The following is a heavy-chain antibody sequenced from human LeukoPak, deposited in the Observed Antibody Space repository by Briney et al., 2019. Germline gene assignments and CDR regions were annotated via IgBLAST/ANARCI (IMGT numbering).Heavy chain of an antibody. D-gene: IGHD3-10*01. CDR1: GFSIGSDYY. CDR3: ARESTSGLPAVGFDS. J-gene: IGHJ4*02. CDR2: VYSRRGTT. Sequence: PSETLSLTCAVSGFSIGSDYYWGWIRQPPGKGLEWIGSVYSRRGTTFYSPPLKSRVTISLDTSQNQFSLKLTSVTAADTAVYYCARESTSGLPAVGFDSWGQGTLVTVSS. V-gene: IGHV4-38-2*02.